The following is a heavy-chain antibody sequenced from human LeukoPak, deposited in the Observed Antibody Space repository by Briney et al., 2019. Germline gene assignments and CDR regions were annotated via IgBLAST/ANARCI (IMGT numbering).Heavy chain of an antibody. CDR3: AKDIALSRYYDSSGYYEHADAFDI. CDR2: ISGRGGST. D-gene: IGHD3-22*01. Sequence: PGGSLRLSCAVSGFTFSSYAMSWVRQAPGKGLEWVSAISGRGGSTYYADSVKGRFTISRDNSKNTLYLQMNSLRAEDTAVYYCAKDIALSRYYDSSGYYEHADAFDIWGQGTMVTVSS. V-gene: IGHV3-23*01. CDR1: GFTFSSYA. J-gene: IGHJ3*02.